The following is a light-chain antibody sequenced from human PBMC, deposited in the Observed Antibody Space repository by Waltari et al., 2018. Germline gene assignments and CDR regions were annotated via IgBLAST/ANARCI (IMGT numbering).Light chain of an antibody. CDR2: RND. CDR1: ASHFGETV. J-gene: IGLJ3*02. V-gene: IGLV1-44*01. Sequence: QSLLSQPPPPSGTPGQRVTISCARPASHFGETVWNVYQQGPGKAPKPPIYRNDQRPSGVPDRFSGSKSGTSASLAISGLQSEDEADYYCATWDESPSGHWVFGGGTKVTVL. CDR3: ATWDESPSGHWV.